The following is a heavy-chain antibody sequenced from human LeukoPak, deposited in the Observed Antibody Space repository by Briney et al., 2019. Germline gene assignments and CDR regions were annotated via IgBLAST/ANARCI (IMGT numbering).Heavy chain of an antibody. CDR2: INPNSGGT. D-gene: IGHD2-2*01. V-gene: IGHV1-2*02. J-gene: IGHJ1*01. Sequence: ASVKVSCKASGYTFTGYYMHWVRQAPGQGLEWMGWINPNSGGTNYAQKFQGRVTMTRVTSISTAYMELSRLRSDDTAVYYCARVRRYCSSASCPRDFQHWGQGTLVTVSS. CDR3: ARVRRYCSSASCPRDFQH. CDR1: GYTFTGYY.